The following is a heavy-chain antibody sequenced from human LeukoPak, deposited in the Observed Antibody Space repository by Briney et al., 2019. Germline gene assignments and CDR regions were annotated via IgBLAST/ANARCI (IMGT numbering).Heavy chain of an antibody. J-gene: IGHJ4*02. CDR1: GFTFRSYS. V-gene: IGHV3-21*01. D-gene: IGHD5-18*01. CDR3: ARERGYSYGYSDY. Sequence: GGSLRLSCAASGFTFRSYSMNWVRQAPGKGLEWVSSISSSSIYIYYADSVKGRFTISRDNAKNSLYLQMNSLRAEDPAVYYCARERGYSYGYSDYWGQGNLVTVSS. CDR2: ISSSSIYI.